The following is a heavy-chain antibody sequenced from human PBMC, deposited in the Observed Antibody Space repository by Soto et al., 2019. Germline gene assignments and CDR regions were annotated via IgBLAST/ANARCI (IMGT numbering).Heavy chain of an antibody. CDR2: ISRSNNTI. V-gene: IGHV3-48*01. CDR1: GFAFSSYS. Sequence: PGGSLRLSCAASGFAFSSYSMNWVRQAPGKGLEWVSYISRSNNTIYYADSVKGRFTISRDNAKNSLYLQMNSLRAEDTAVYYCARDWRESRIDYWGQGTLVTVSS. CDR3: ARDWRESRIDY. J-gene: IGHJ4*02.